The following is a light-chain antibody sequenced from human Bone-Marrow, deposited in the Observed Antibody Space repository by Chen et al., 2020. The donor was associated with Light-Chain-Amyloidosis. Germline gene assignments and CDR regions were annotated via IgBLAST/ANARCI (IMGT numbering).Light chain of an antibody. CDR3: YSATDNNLGV. Sequence: SYELTQPSSASVSPGQTARNTCPGDILTKKYSRWFQQKPGQAPRLIIFYDNERPSGIPERFSASTSGTTVTLTISGAQVEDEADYYCYSATDNNLGVFGTGTKVTVL. V-gene: IGLV3-27*01. CDR1: ILTKKY. J-gene: IGLJ1*01. CDR2: YDN.